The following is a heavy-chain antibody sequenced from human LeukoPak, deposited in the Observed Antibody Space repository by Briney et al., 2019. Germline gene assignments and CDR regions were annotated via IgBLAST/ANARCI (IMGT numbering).Heavy chain of an antibody. V-gene: IGHV4-34*01. CDR1: GGSFSGYY. Sequence: PSETLSLTCAVYGGSFSGYYWSWIRQPPGKGLEWIGDINHSGSTYYDQSLKGRFTISVDTSKNQLSLQMGNVNAADAAVYYWARGRRIVVGPAAGRYNWFDPWGQGTLVTVSS. D-gene: IGHD2-2*01. CDR2: INHSGST. J-gene: IGHJ5*02. CDR3: ARGRRIVVGPAAGRYNWFDP.